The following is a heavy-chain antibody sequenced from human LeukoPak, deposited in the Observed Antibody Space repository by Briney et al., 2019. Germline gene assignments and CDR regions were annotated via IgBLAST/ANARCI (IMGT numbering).Heavy chain of an antibody. Sequence: PSETLSLTCTVSGGSISSGSYYWGWIRQPAGKGLEWIGRIYTSGSTNYNPSLKSRVTISVDTSKNQFSLKLSSVTAADTAVYYCARDRGAYGYYYYYYMDVWGKGTTVTISS. V-gene: IGHV4-61*02. D-gene: IGHD2-21*01. CDR2: IYTSGST. CDR3: ARDRGAYGYYYYYYMDV. CDR1: GGSISSGSYY. J-gene: IGHJ6*03.